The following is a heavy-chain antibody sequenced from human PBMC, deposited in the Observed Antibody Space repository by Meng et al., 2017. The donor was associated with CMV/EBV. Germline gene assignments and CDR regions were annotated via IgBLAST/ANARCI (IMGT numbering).Heavy chain of an antibody. D-gene: IGHD3-3*01. CDR2: ISAYNGNT. V-gene: IGHV1-18*01. CDR1: GYTFTSYG. CDR3: ARDTTIFGVVPRPWGY. Sequence: ASVKVSCKASGYTFTSYGISWVRQAPGQGLEWMGWISAYNGNTNYAQKLQGRVTMTTDTSTSTAYMELRSLRSDDTAVYYCARDTTIFGVVPRPWGYWGQGTLVTVS. J-gene: IGHJ4*02.